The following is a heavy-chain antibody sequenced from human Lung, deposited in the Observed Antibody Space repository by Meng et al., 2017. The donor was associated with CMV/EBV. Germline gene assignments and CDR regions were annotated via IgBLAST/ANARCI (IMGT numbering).Heavy chain of an antibody. CDR3: ARDVGTGAAGY. Sequence: ASVXVSCKASGYTFTDYYIHWVRQAPGQGLEWMGWINPNSGGTNYAQKFQGRVTMTTDTSIRTIYMELNRLTSDDTAKFYCARDVGTGAAGYLGQGTLVTVSS. CDR2: INPNSGGT. D-gene: IGHD1-1*01. CDR1: GYTFTDYY. J-gene: IGHJ4*02. V-gene: IGHV1-2*02.